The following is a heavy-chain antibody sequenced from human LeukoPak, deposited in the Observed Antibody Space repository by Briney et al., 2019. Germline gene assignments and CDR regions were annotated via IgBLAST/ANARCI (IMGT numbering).Heavy chain of an antibody. CDR2: IYSGGST. J-gene: IGHJ4*02. D-gene: IGHD2-15*01. CDR3: ARDRAGFYSVDY. Sequence: PGGSLRLSCAASGFTFSNYWMSWVRQAPGKGLEWVSVIYSGGSTYYADSVKGRFTISRDNSKNTLYLQMNSLRAEDTAVYYCARDRAGFYSVDYWGQGTLVTVSS. V-gene: IGHV3-53*01. CDR1: GFTFSNYW.